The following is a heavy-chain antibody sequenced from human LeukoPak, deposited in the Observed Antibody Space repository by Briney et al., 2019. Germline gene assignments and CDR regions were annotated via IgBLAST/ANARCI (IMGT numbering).Heavy chain of an antibody. Sequence: GRTQRLLYGASGLTYDELATHGARHARGKALEWGTLITWYGGSTYYADSVKGRFSISRDNSKNSLYLQMNSLRAEDTALYYCAKGEQLGPSGVHYYYMDVWGKGTTVTVSS. CDR1: GLTYDELA. V-gene: IGHV3-43D*03. J-gene: IGHJ6*03. CDR3: AKGEQLGPSGVHYYYMDV. CDR2: ITWYGGST. D-gene: IGHD6-6*01.